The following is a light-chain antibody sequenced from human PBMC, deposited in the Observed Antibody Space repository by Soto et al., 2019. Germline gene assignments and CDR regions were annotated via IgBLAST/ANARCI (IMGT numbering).Light chain of an antibody. J-gene: IGKJ5*01. Sequence: EIVLTQSPATLSLSPGERATLSCRTSQTIRGLLNWYQQRPGQAPRLLIYDTSNRATDIPARFSGSGSGTDFILTISGRDPEDVGVYFCQQRHNWPITFGQGTRLDIK. V-gene: IGKV3-11*01. CDR1: QTIRGL. CDR2: DTS. CDR3: QQRHNWPIT.